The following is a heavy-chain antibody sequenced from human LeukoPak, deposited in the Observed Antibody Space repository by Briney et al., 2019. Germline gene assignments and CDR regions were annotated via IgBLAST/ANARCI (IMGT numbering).Heavy chain of an antibody. CDR3: ARDLIRGYMDV. CDR1: GFTFSSYS. D-gene: IGHD3-16*01. V-gene: IGHV3-21*01. CDR2: ISSSSSHI. J-gene: IGHJ6*03. Sequence: GGSLRLSCAASGFTFSSYSMNWVRQAPGKGLEWVSSISSSSSHIYYADSVKGRFTISRDNAKNSLYLQMNSLRAEDTSVYYCARDLIRGYMDVWGKGTTVTVSS.